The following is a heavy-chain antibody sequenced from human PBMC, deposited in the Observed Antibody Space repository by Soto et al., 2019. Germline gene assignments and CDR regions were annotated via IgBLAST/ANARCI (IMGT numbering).Heavy chain of an antibody. CDR1: GFTFSSYG. CDR3: AKGPAIVLIPTAMTYCSGMDV. V-gene: IGHV3-30*18. CDR2: ISYDGSNK. J-gene: IGHJ6*02. Sequence: QVQLVESGGGVVQPGRSLRLSCAASGFTFSSYGMHWVRQAPGKGLEWVAVISYDGSNKYYADSVKGRFTISRDNSKNSLSLQMTRLRAEETAVYYCAKGPAIVLIPTAMTYCSGMDVWGQGTGVTFSS. D-gene: IGHD2-2*01.